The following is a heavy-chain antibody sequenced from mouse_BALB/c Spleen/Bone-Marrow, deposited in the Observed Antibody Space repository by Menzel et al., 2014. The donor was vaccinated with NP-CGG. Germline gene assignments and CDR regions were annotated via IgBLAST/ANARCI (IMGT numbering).Heavy chain of an antibody. CDR1: GYTFTSYT. Sequence: VKLQESGAELARPGASVKMSCKASGYTFTSYTMHWVKQRPGQGLEWIGYINPSSGCTNYNQKFKDKATLTADKSSSTAYMQLSSLTSEDSAVYYCARSLRWYFDVWGAGTTVTVSS. V-gene: IGHV1-4*01. J-gene: IGHJ1*01. CDR3: ARSLRWYFDV. CDR2: INPSSGCT.